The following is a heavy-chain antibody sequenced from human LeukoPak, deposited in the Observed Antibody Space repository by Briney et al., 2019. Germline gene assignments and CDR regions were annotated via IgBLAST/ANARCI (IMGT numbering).Heavy chain of an antibody. V-gene: IGHV1-8*01. CDR1: GYTFTSYD. CDR2: MNPNSGNT. J-gene: IGHJ3*01. Sequence: ASVKVSCKASGYTFTSYDINWVRQATGQGLEWMGWMNPNSGNTGYAQKFQGRVTMTRNTSISTAYMELTSLRSDDTAVYYCAAEIYGGNTDCCTFDFWGPGTPVTVSS. CDR3: AAEIYGGNTDCCTFDF. D-gene: IGHD4-23*01.